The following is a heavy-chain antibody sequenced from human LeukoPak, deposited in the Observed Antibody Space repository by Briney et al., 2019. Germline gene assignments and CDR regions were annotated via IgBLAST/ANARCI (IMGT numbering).Heavy chain of an antibody. V-gene: IGHV3-11*01. Sequence: PGGSLRHSCAASGFTFSDYYMSWIRQAPGKGLERVSYISSSGSTIYYADSVKGRFTISRDNAKNSLYLQMNSLRAEDTAVYYCARGDGDYLTGYYYGMDVWGQGTTVTVSS. CDR1: GFTFSDYY. D-gene: IGHD4-17*01. J-gene: IGHJ6*02. CDR3: ARGDGDYLTGYYYGMDV. CDR2: ISSSGSTI.